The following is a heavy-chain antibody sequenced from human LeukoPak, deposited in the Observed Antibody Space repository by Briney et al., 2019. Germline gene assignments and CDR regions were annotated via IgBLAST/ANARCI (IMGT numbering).Heavy chain of an antibody. CDR3: ARRHSNGAFDI. CDR2: ISYDGSNK. CDR1: GFTFSSYG. Sequence: GGSLRLSCAASGFTFSSYGIHWVRQAPGKGLEWVAVISYDGSNKYYADSVKGRFTISRDNSKNTLYLQMNSLRAEDTAVYYCARRHSNGAFDIWGQGTMVTVSS. J-gene: IGHJ3*02. V-gene: IGHV3-30*03. D-gene: IGHD2-8*01.